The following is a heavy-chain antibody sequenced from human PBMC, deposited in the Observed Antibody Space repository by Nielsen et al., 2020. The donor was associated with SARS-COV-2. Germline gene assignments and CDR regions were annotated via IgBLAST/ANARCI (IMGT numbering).Heavy chain of an antibody. CDR3: ARVDCSGGSCHGFDY. D-gene: IGHD2-15*01. J-gene: IGHJ4*02. CDR1: GYTFTRYY. CDR2: INPSDGTT. V-gene: IGHV1-46*01. Sequence: ASVKVSCKASGYTFTRYYMQWVRQAPGQGLEWMGIINPSDGTTSYAQNFQGRVTVTRDTSTSTVYMEVRSLRSEDTAVYYCARVDCSGGSCHGFDYWGQGTLVTVSS.